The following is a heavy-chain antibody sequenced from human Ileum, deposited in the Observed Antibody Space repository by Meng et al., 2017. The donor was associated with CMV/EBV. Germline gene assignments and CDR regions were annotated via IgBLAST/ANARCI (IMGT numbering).Heavy chain of an antibody. Sequence: TLSLNCAVYGGSFSGYYWSWIRQPPGKGLEWIGEINHSGSTNYNPSLKSRVTISVDTSKNQFSLKLSSVTAADTAVYYCARGSEAGYYWGQGTLVTVSS. CDR3: ARGSEAGYY. V-gene: IGHV4-34*01. CDR2: INHSGST. CDR1: GGSFSGYY. J-gene: IGHJ4*02.